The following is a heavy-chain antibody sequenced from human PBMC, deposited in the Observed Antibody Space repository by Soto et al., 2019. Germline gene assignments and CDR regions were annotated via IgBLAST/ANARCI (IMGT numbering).Heavy chain of an antibody. CDR1: GDPVSSGSYY. CDR3: AAKLGTTHYFDF. V-gene: IGHV4-31*03. CDR2: IYHTGST. J-gene: IGHJ4*02. Sequence: QVQLQESGPGLVQPSQTLSLTCSVSGDPVSSGSYYWTWVRQHPVKGLEWIGYIYHTGSTYYNPSLQSRLIMSVDTSKKQFSLHLCSVTAADTAVYFCAAKLGTTHYFDFWGQGSLVAVSS. D-gene: IGHD7-27*01.